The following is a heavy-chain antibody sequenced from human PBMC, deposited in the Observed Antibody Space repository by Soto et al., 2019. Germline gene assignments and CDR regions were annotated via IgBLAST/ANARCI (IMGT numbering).Heavy chain of an antibody. CDR2: ISYDGSNK. J-gene: IGHJ6*02. Sequence: SLSLTFAASGFPFSSYSMHWVGQAPGKGLEWVAVISYDGSNKYYADSVKGRFTISRDNSKNTLYLQMNSLRAEDTAVYYCASSGGSYYGMDVWGQGTTVTVSS. D-gene: IGHD2-15*01. CDR1: GFPFSSYS. V-gene: IGHV3-30-3*01. CDR3: ASSGGSYYGMDV.